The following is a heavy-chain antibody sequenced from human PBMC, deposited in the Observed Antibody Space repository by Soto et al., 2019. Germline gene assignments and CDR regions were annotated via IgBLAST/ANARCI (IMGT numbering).Heavy chain of an antibody. V-gene: IGHV3-48*01. CDR1: GFTFSSYS. Sequence: EVQLVESGGGLVQPGGSLRLSCAASGFTFSSYSMNWVRQAPGKGLEWVSYISSSSSTIYYADSVKGRFTISRDNAKNKPYLQMYSLRAEDTAVYYCTRVPLSRYGSGSYYTRFVFDYWGQGTLVTVSS. CDR3: TRVPLSRYGSGSYYTRFVFDY. CDR2: ISSSSSTI. D-gene: IGHD3-10*01. J-gene: IGHJ4*02.